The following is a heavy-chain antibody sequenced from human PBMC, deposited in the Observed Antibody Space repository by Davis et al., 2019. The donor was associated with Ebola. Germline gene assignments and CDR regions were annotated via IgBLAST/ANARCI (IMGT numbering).Heavy chain of an antibody. D-gene: IGHD2-15*01. V-gene: IGHV4-34*01. CDR3: VRSYGVSWYYFDY. J-gene: IGHJ4*02. Sequence: AGSLTLSCAVYAGSFSGYYWSWIRQPPGKGLEWIGAINHSGSTNYNPSLKSRVTISVDTSKNQFSLKLTSVSTADTAVYYCVRSYGVSWYYFDYWGQGTLVTVSS. CDR1: AGSFSGYY. CDR2: INHSGST.